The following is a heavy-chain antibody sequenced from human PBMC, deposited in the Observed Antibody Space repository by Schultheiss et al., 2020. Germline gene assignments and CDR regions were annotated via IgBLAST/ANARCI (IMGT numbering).Heavy chain of an antibody. D-gene: IGHD4-17*01. CDR2: IYSSGST. J-gene: IGHJ4*02. CDR3: ARHQETTVNYFDY. Sequence: SETLSLTCTVSGGSISSYYWGWIRQPPGKGLEWIGSIYSSGSTYYSPSLKSRVTMSVDTSKNQFSLKLSSVTAADTAVYYCARHQETTVNYFDYWGQGTLVTVSS. V-gene: IGHV4-39*01. CDR1: GGSISSYY.